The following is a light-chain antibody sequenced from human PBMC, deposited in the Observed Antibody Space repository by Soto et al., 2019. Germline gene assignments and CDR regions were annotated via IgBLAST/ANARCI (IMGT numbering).Light chain of an antibody. V-gene: IGKV1-5*03. CDR1: QSISSW. Sequence: DIQMTQSPSTLSASVGYRVTIICGASQSISSWLAWYQQKAGKAPKLLIYKASSLQSGVPSRFSGSGSGTEFTLTISSLQTDDFATYSCQQYNSYPYTFGQGTKVDIK. CDR2: KAS. J-gene: IGKJ2*01. CDR3: QQYNSYPYT.